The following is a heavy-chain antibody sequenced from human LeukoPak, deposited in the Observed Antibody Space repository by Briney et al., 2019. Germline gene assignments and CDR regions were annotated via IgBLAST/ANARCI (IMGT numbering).Heavy chain of an antibody. D-gene: IGHD3-22*01. CDR1: GASFSGYY. CDR2: VNHSGTT. J-gene: IGHJ3*02. Sequence: SETLSLTCAVFGASFSGYYWTWIRQPPGKGLEWIGEVNHSGTTNYNPSLKSRVTISVDTSKNQFSLKLSSVTAADTAVYYCARDGARVVVTNDAFDIWGQGTMVTVSS. CDR3: ARDGARVVVTNDAFDI. V-gene: IGHV4-34*01.